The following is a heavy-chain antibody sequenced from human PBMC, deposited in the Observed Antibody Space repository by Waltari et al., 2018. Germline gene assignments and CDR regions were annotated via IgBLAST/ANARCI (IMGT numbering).Heavy chain of an antibody. CDR3: AKERSVDTTMAYYFDS. J-gene: IGHJ4*02. Sequence: EVQLLESGGGLVQPGGSLRLSCAASGFTFSSYAMSWVRQAPGKGLEWVSAIGAGAGSTYSADSVKGRFTISRDNSKNTLYLQMNSLRAEDTAVYFCAKERSVDTTMAYYFDSWGQGTLVTVSS. CDR1: GFTFSSYA. CDR2: IGAGAGST. D-gene: IGHD5-18*01. V-gene: IGHV3-23*01.